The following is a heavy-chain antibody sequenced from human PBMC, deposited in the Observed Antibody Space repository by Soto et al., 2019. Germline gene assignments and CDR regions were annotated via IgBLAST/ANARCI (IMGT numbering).Heavy chain of an antibody. J-gene: IGHJ4*02. CDR3: ARGREYSGSYYFDY. CDR2: IYYSGST. D-gene: IGHD1-26*01. Sequence: SETLSLTCTVSGGSIGSYYWSWIRQPPGKGLEWIGYIYYSGSTNYNPSLKSRVTISVDTSKNQFSLKLSSVTAADTAVYYCARGREYSGSYYFDYWGQGTLVTVSA. V-gene: IGHV4-59*01. CDR1: GGSIGSYY.